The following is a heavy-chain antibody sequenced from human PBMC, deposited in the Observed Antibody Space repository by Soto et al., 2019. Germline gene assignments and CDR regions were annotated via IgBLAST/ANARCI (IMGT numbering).Heavy chain of an antibody. V-gene: IGHV1-69*13. CDR2: IIPIFGTA. CDR1: GGTFSSYA. D-gene: IGHD3-3*01. CDR3: ASFDSPPTSRSGYYGSYYYYYGMDV. Sequence: SVKVSCRASGGTFSSYAISWVRQAPGQGLEWMGGIIPIFGTANYAQKFQGRVTITADESTSTAYMELSSLRSEDTAVYYCASFDSPPTSRSGYYGSYYYYYGMDVWGQGTTVTVSS. J-gene: IGHJ6*02.